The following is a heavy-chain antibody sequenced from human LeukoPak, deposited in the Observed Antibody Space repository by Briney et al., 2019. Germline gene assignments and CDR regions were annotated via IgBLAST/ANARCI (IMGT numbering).Heavy chain of an antibody. J-gene: IGHJ4*02. CDR3: ARDHIAAAGLFDY. Sequence: GGSLRLSCAASGFTFSSYSMNWVRQAPGKGLEWVSSISSSSSYIYYADSVKGRFTISRDNAKNSLYLQMNSLRAEDTAVYYCARDHIAAAGLFDYWGRGTLVTVSS. D-gene: IGHD6-13*01. CDR1: GFTFSSYS. CDR2: ISSSSSYI. V-gene: IGHV3-21*01.